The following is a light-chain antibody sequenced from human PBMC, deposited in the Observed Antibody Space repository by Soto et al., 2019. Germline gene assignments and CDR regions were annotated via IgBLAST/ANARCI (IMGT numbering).Light chain of an antibody. V-gene: IGKV3-20*01. CDR3: QQYYSSPRT. Sequence: EIVLTQSPGTLSLSPGERATLSCRASQSVSSNYLAWYQHKPGQAPRLLIYGASSRATGIPDRFSGSGAGTDFTLTISRLEPEDFAVYYCQQYYSSPRTFGQVNKVEIK. CDR1: QSVSSNY. J-gene: IGKJ1*01. CDR2: GAS.